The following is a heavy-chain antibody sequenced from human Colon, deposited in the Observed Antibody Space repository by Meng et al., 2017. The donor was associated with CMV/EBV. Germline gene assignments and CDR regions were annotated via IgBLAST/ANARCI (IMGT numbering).Heavy chain of an antibody. J-gene: IGHJ4*02. V-gene: IGHV1-18*01. CDR2: ISIYNGDT. D-gene: IGHD2-15*01. CDR3: VRDLGLIVVVVPFDY. Sequence: ASVKVSCKASGYTFSSYGISWVRQAPGQGLEWMGWISIYNGDTKYAQKLQGRVTMTTDTSTSTAYMELRSLRSDDTAVYICVRDLGLIVVVVPFDYWGQGTLVTVSS. CDR1: GYTFSSYG.